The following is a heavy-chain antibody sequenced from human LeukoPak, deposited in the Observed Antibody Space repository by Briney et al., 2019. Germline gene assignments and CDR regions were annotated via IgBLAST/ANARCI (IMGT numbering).Heavy chain of an antibody. CDR3: ARAAGPGSGSYYYYYGMDV. D-gene: IGHD1-26*01. CDR1: GFTVSSNY. V-gene: IGHV3-53*04. CDR2: IYSGGST. J-gene: IGHJ6*02. Sequence: GGSLRLSCAASGFTVSSNYMSWVRQAPGKGLEWVSVIYSGGSTYYADSVKGRFTISRHNSKNTLYLQMNSLRAEDTAVYYRARAAGPGSGSYYYYYGMDVWGQGTTVTVSS.